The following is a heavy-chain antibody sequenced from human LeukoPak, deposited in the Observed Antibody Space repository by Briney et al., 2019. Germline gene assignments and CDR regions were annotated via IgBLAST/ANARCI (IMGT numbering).Heavy chain of an antibody. D-gene: IGHD7-27*01. V-gene: IGHV1-8*01. CDR3: ARGLSALTGDFYYYGMDV. CDR2: MNPNSGNT. CDR1: GYTFTSYD. J-gene: IGHJ6*02. Sequence: ASVKVSFKASGYTFTSYDINWVRQAPGQGLEWMGWMNPNSGNTGYAQKFQGRVTMTRNTSISTAYMELSSLGSEDTAVYYCARGLSALTGDFYYYGMDVWGQGTTVTVSS.